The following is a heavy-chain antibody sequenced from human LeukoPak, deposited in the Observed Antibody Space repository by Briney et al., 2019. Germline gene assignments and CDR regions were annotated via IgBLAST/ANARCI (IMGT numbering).Heavy chain of an antibody. V-gene: IGHV4-38-2*02. CDR3: ARDGGSSSNY. Sequence: SETLSLTCTVSGYSISSGYYWGWIRQPPGKGLEWIGSIYHSGSTCYNPSLKSRVTISVDTSKNQFSLKLSSVTAADTAVYYCARDGGSSSNYWGQGTLVTVSS. CDR1: GYSISSGYY. J-gene: IGHJ4*02. CDR2: IYHSGST. D-gene: IGHD6-6*01.